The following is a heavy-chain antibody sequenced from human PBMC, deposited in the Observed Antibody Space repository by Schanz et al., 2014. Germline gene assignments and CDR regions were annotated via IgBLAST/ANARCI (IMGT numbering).Heavy chain of an antibody. J-gene: IGHJ4*02. CDR2: ISGGATST. Sequence: EVQLLESGGGLVQPGGSLRLSCAASGFTFSNYDMSWVRQAPGQGLEWVSDISGGATSTNYADSVKGRFTISRDNSKNTLYLQMNSLRGDDTAIYYCVKGGTNTLDSWGQGTLVTVSS. CDR3: VKGGTNTLDS. CDR1: GFTFSNYD. V-gene: IGHV3-23*01.